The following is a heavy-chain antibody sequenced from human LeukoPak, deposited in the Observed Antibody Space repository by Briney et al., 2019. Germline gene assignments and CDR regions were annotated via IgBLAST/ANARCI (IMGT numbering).Heavy chain of an antibody. D-gene: IGHD3-9*01. V-gene: IGHV3-74*01. CDR3: ARLVYYYYMDV. CDR1: GFTFSSYW. Sequence: GGSLRLSCAASGFTFSSYWMHWVRQAPGKGLVWVSRINSDGSSTSYADSVKGRFTISRDNAKNTLYLQMNSLRAEDTAVYYCARLVYYYYMDVWGKGTTVTISS. J-gene: IGHJ6*03. CDR2: INSDGSST.